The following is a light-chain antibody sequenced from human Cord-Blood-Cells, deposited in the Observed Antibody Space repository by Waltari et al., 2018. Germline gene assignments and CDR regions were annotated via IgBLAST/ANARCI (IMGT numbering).Light chain of an antibody. CDR2: LGS. Sequence: DIVMTQSPLSLPVTPGEPASISCRSSQSLLHSNGYNYLDWYLQKPGQSPLLLIYLGSNRASGVPDRFSGSGSCTDFTLKISRVEAEDVGVYYCMQALQTPINFGQGTRLEIK. CDR3: MQALQTPIN. J-gene: IGKJ5*01. CDR1: QSLLHSNGYNY. V-gene: IGKV2-28*01.